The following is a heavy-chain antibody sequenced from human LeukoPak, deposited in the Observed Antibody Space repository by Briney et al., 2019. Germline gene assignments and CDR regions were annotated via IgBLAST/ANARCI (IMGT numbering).Heavy chain of an antibody. D-gene: IGHD3-22*01. CDR3: ARDAILSYYSDGSAYHGFDF. Sequence: ASVKVSCKASGYTFTNFGVSWVRQDPGQGLEWMGWISPYNGNTYSAQKFQGRVTMTTDTPTNTAYMDLRSLRSDDTAMYYCARDAILSYYSDGSAYHGFDFWGQGTLVTVSS. CDR1: GYTFTNFG. CDR2: ISPYNGNT. V-gene: IGHV1-18*01. J-gene: IGHJ4*02.